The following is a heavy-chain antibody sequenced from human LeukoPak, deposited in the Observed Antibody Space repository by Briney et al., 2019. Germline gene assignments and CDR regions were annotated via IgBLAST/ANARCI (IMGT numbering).Heavy chain of an antibody. D-gene: IGHD3-22*01. Sequence: GASVKVSCKASGYTFTGYYMHWVRQAPGQGLEWMGGIIPIFGTANYAQKFQGRVTITADKSTSTAYMELSSLRSEDTAVYYCARDSGYYSYWGQGTLVTVSS. CDR2: IIPIFGTA. J-gene: IGHJ4*02. CDR3: ARDSGYYSY. V-gene: IGHV1-69*06. CDR1: GYTFTGYY.